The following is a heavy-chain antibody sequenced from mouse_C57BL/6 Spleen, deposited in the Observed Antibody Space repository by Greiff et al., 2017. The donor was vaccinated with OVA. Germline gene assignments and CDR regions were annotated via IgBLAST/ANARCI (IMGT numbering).Heavy chain of an antibody. CDR3: ARGEGFFAY. CDR2: INPSTGGT. Sequence: EVQLQQSGPELVKPGASVKISCKASGYSFTGYYMNWVKQSPEKSLEWIGEINPSTGGTTYNQKFKAKATLTVDKSSSTAYMQLKSLTSEDSAVYYCARGEGFFAYWGQGTLVTVSA. J-gene: IGHJ3*01. V-gene: IGHV1-42*01. CDR1: GYSFTGYY.